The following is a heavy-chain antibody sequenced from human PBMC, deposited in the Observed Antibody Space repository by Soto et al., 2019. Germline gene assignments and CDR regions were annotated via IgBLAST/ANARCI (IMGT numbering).Heavy chain of an antibody. Sequence: PGGSLRLSCAASGFTFSSYAMSWVRQAPGKGLEWVSAISAGAVATNYADSVKGRFTISRDNAKNILCLQMNSLRAEDTAVYYCAKARNSETAYDVFAFWGQGTVVTVSS. J-gene: IGHJ3*01. CDR2: ISAGAVAT. CDR1: GFTFSSYA. CDR3: AKARNSETAYDVFAF. D-gene: IGHD2-21*02. V-gene: IGHV3-23*01.